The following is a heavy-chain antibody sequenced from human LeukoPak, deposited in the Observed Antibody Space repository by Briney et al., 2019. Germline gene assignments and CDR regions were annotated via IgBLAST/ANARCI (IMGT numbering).Heavy chain of an antibody. CDR2: INPNSGGT. CDR3: ARPTTAAVAGTAQDWFDP. Sequence: ASVKVSCKASGYIFTAYYIHWVRQASGQGLEWMGWINPNSGGTNYAQKFQGRVTMTRDTSISTAYMEVSRLTADDMAVYYCARPTTAAVAGTAQDWFDPWGQGTLVTVSS. CDR1: GYIFTAYY. D-gene: IGHD6-19*01. J-gene: IGHJ5*02. V-gene: IGHV1-2*02.